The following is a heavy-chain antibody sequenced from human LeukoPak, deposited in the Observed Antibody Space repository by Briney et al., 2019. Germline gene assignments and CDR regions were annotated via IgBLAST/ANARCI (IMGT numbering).Heavy chain of an antibody. CDR2: IYYSGST. CDR3: ASIYGDYPDAFDI. J-gene: IGHJ3*02. V-gene: IGHV4-39*01. Sequence: SETLSLTCTVSGGSISSSSYYWGWIRQPPGKGLEWIGSIYYSGSTSYNPSLKSRVTISVDTSKNQFSLKLSSVTAADTAVYYCASIYGDYPDAFDIWGQGTMVTVSS. CDR1: GGSISSSSYY. D-gene: IGHD4-17*01.